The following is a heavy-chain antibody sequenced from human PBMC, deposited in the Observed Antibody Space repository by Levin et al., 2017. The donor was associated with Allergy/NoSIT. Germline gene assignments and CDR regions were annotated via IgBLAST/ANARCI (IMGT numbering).Heavy chain of an antibody. D-gene: IGHD5-12*01. V-gene: IGHV4-34*01. CDR3: ARAPRVQWLRFGTDAFDI. CDR1: GGSFSGYY. Sequence: SETLSLTCAVYGGSFSGYYWSWIRQPPGKGLEWIGEINHSGSTNYNPSLKSRVTISVDTSKNQFSLKLSSVTAADTAVYYCARAPRVQWLRFGTDAFDIWGQGTMVTVSS. CDR2: INHSGST. J-gene: IGHJ3*02.